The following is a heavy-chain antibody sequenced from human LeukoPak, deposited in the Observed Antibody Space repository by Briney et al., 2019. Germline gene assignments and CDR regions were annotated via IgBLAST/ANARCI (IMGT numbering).Heavy chain of an antibody. V-gene: IGHV1-69*06. CDR1: GGTFSSYA. CDR2: IIPIFGTA. J-gene: IGHJ4*02. CDR3: ARDGYSSSWYGSDY. D-gene: IGHD6-13*01. Sequence: ASVKVSCTASGGTFSSYAISWLRQPPAQELEWMGGIIPIFGTANYAQKFQGRVTITADKSTSTAYMELSSLRSEDTAVYYCARDGYSSSWYGSDYWGQGTLVTVSS.